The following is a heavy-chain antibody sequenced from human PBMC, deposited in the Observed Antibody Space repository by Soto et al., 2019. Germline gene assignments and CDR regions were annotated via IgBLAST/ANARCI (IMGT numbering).Heavy chain of an antibody. J-gene: IGHJ6*02. Sequence: SGPTLVNRTQTLTLTCTFSWFSLSTSGMCVSWIRQPPGKALEWLALIDWDDDKYYSTSLKTRLTISKDTSKNQVVLTMTNMDPVDTATYYCARSPRYSGNWGDYYYYGMDVWGQGTTVTVSS. V-gene: IGHV2-70*01. CDR1: WFSLSTSGMC. CDR3: ARSPRYSGNWGDYYYYGMDV. D-gene: IGHD1-26*01. CDR2: IDWDDDK.